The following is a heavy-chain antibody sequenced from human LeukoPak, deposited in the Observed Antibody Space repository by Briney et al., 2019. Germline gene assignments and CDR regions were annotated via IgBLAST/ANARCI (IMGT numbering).Heavy chain of an antibody. J-gene: IGHJ4*02. CDR3: ARDIDYDYVWGSYRPDHIPYYFDY. V-gene: IGHV3-11*01. D-gene: IGHD3-16*02. CDR1: GFTFSGYY. CDR2: ISSSGSTI. Sequence: PGGSLRLSCAASGFTFSGYYMSWIRQAPGKGLEWVSYISSSGSTIYYADSVKGRFTISRDNAKNSLYLQMNSLRAEDTAVYYCARDIDYDYVWGSYRPDHIPYYFDYWGQGTLVTVSS.